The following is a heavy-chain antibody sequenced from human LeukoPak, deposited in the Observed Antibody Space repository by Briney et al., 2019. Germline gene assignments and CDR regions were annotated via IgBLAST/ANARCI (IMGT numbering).Heavy chain of an antibody. CDR2: IYYSGST. J-gene: IGHJ4*02. V-gene: IGHV4-31*03. CDR1: GGSISSGGYY. CDR3: ARAGGFFSPFGY. D-gene: IGHD3-3*01. Sequence: SETLSLTRTVSGGSISSGGYYWSWIRQHPGKGLEWIGYIYYSGSTYYNPSLKSRVTISVDTSKNQFSLRLSSVTAADTAVYYCARAGGFFSPFGYWGQGTLVTVSS.